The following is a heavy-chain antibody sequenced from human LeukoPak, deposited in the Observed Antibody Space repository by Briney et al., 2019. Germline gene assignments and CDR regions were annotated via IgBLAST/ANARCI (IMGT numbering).Heavy chain of an antibody. Sequence: ASVKVSCKASGYTFTSYYMHWVRQAPGQGLEWMGIINPSGGSTSYAQKFQGRVTMTRDTSTSTVYMELSSLRSEDTAVYYCARDRIVTYYDFWSGFSDWFDSWGQGTLVTVSS. CDR3: ARDRIVTYYDFWSGFSDWFDS. CDR1: GYTFTSYY. J-gene: IGHJ5*01. D-gene: IGHD3-3*01. V-gene: IGHV1-46*01. CDR2: INPSGGST.